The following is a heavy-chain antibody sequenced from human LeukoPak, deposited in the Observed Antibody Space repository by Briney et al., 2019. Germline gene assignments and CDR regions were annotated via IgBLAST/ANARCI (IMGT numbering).Heavy chain of an antibody. CDR3: ARRSYGGNLGDDAFDI. CDR1: GYSFTSYW. Sequence: KPGESLKISCKGSGYSFTSYWIGWVRQMPGKGLEWMGIIYPGDSDTRYSPSFQGQVTISADKSIGTAYLQWSSLKASDTAMYYCARRSYGGNLGDDAFDIWGQGTMVTVSS. J-gene: IGHJ3*02. D-gene: IGHD4-23*01. CDR2: IYPGDSDT. V-gene: IGHV5-51*03.